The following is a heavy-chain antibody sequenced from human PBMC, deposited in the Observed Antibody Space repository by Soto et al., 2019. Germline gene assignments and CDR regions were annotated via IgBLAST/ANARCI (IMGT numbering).Heavy chain of an antibody. Sequence: SETLSLTCTVSGGSISSYYWSWIRQPPGKGLEWIGYIYYSGSTNYNPSLKSRVTISVDTSKNQFSLKLSSVTAADTAVYYCARGLRPDFDYWGQGTLVTVSS. J-gene: IGHJ4*02. CDR1: GGSISSYY. CDR2: IYYSGST. D-gene: IGHD6-6*01. V-gene: IGHV4-59*12. CDR3: ARGLRPDFDY.